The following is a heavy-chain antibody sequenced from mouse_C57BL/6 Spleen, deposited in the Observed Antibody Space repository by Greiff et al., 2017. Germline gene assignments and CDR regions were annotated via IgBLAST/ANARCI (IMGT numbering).Heavy chain of an antibody. J-gene: IGHJ2*01. D-gene: IGHD2-4*01. V-gene: IGHV14-2*01. Sequence: EVQVVESGAELVKPGASVKLSCTASGFNIKDYYMHWVKQRTEQGLEWIGRIDPEDGETKYAPKFQGKATITADTSSNTAYLQLSSLTSEDTAVYYCASNYDYSFGYFDYWGQGTTLTVSS. CDR2: IDPEDGET. CDR1: GFNIKDYY. CDR3: ASNYDYSFGYFDY.